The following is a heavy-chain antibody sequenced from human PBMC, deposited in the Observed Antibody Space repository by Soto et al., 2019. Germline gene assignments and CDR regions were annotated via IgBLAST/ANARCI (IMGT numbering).Heavy chain of an antibody. CDR1: GFTFSDYY. Sequence: VQLVESGGGLVKPGGSLRLSCAASGFTFSDYYMSWIRQAPGKGLEWVSYISSSGSTIYYAGSVKGRFTITRDNAKNSLYLQMNSLRAEDTAVYYCARDINWGWAYAFDIWGQGTMVTVSS. D-gene: IGHD7-27*01. CDR2: ISSSGSTI. J-gene: IGHJ3*02. V-gene: IGHV3-11*01. CDR3: ARDINWGWAYAFDI.